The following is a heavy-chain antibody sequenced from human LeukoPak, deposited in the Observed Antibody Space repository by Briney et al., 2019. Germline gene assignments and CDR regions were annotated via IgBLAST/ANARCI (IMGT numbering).Heavy chain of an antibody. D-gene: IGHD5-18*01. J-gene: IGHJ4*02. CDR1: GFTFSSYA. CDR2: ISGSGGSI. V-gene: IGHV3-23*01. Sequence: GGSLRLSCAASGFTFSSYAMSWVRQAPGKGLEWVSAISGSGGSIYYADSVKGRFTISRDNSKNTLYLQMNSLRAEDTAVYYCAKSLVPSDSYDCWGQGTLVTVSS. CDR3: AKSLVPSDSYDC.